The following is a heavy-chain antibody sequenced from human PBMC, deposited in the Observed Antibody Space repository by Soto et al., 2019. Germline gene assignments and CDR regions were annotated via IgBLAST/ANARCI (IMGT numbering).Heavy chain of an antibody. V-gene: IGHV3-30*18. J-gene: IGHJ6*02. CDR2: ISYDGGNK. CDR3: AKGVDGSGSYYSALVYYYYYYGMDV. CDR1: GFTFSSSG. Sequence: GGSLRLSCAASGFTFSSSGMHWVRQAPGKGLEWVAVISYDGGNKYYADSVKGRFTISRDNSKNTLYLQMNSLRAEDTAVYYCAKGVDGSGSYYSALVYYYYYYGMDVWGQGTTVTVSS. D-gene: IGHD3-10*01.